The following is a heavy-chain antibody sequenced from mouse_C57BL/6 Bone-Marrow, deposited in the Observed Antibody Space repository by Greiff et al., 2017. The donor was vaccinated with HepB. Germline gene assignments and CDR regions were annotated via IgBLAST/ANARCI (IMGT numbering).Heavy chain of an antibody. Sequence: QVQLQQSGAELVRPGTSVKVSCKASGYAFTNYLIEWVKQRPGQGLEWIGVINPGSGGTNYNEKFKGKATLTADKSSSTAYMQLSSLTSEDSAVYFCARPFDDWGQGTTLTVSS. CDR3: ARPFDD. CDR1: GYAFTNYL. V-gene: IGHV1-54*01. J-gene: IGHJ2*01. CDR2: INPGSGGT.